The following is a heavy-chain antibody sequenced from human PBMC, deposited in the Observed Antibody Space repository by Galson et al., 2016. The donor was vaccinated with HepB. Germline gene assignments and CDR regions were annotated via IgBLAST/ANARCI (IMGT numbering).Heavy chain of an antibody. V-gene: IGHV3-30-3*01. CDR1: GFTFSTHA. Sequence: SLRLSCAASGFTFSTHAMHWVRQAPGKGLEWVARISYDGGNKFYADSVKGRLTISRDNSKDTLYLQMNSLTTDETALYYCARDKSLGDLSAFDLWGQGTMVAVSS. D-gene: IGHD3-16*01. CDR2: ISYDGGNK. CDR3: ARDKSLGDLSAFDL. J-gene: IGHJ3*01.